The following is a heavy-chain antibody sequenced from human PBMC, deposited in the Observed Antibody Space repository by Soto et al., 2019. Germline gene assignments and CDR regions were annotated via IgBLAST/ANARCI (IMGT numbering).Heavy chain of an antibody. D-gene: IGHD3-16*01. CDR2: IYSGGST. CDR3: SAYSHKGY. Sequence: EEQLVESGGDLVQPGGSLRLSCAASGFTVSNNYMSWVRQAPGKGLEWVSLIYSGGSTYYADSVKGRFTISRDSSKNTLYLHMNSLRAEDTALYYCSAYSHKGYWGQGTLVTGSS. V-gene: IGHV3-66*01. CDR1: GFTVSNNY. J-gene: IGHJ4*02.